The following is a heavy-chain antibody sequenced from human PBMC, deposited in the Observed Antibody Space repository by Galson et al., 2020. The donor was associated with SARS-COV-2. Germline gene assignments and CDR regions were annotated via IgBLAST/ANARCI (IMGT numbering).Heavy chain of an antibody. V-gene: IGHV4-31*03. D-gene: IGHD3-3*01. J-gene: IGHJ3*02. Sequence: SETLSLTCTVSGGSISSGGYYWSWIRQHPGKGLEWIGYIYYSGSTYYNPSLKSRVTISVDTSKNQFSLKLSSVTAADTAVYYCARGEGITIFGVVIIGAFDIWGQGKWSPSLQ. CDR3: ARGEGITIFGVVIIGAFDI. CDR1: GGSISSGGYY. CDR2: IYYSGST.